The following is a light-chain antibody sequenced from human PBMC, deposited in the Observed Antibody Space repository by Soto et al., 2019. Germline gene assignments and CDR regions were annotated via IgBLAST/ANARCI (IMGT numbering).Light chain of an antibody. J-gene: IGLJ2*01. V-gene: IGLV2-14*01. CDR1: SNDVGGYNY. CDR2: EVS. CDR3: SSFTSRTTVL. Sequence: QSALTQPASVSGSPGQSITTSCTGTSNDVGGYNYVSWYQQHPGKAPKLMMYEVSNRPSGVSDRFSGSKSGNTASLIISGLLAEDEADYYCSSFTSRTTVLFGGGTKLTVL.